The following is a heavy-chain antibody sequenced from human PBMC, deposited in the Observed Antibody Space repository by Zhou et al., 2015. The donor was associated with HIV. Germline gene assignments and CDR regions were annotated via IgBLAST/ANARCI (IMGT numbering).Heavy chain of an antibody. D-gene: IGHD3-9*01. Sequence: EVQLVESGGRLSSAWGVPDTLLFSLWIHLREVLDALGPPSSREGLMWVSRVSRDGTYALYPDSVKGRFTISRDNARNTLYLQMDSLRAEDTAVYFCVREVETTGYQYFDSWGQGTLVTVSA. CDR2: VSRDGTYA. CDR1: IHLREVL. J-gene: IGHJ4*02. CDR3: VREVETTGYQYFDS. V-gene: IGHV3-74*01.